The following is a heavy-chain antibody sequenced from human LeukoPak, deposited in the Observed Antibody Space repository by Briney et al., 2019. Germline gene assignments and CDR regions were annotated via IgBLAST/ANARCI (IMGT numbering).Heavy chain of an antibody. J-gene: IGHJ6*02. CDR1: GDSIGSYF. CDR3: ARDGPAYTSRWYDYYYGLDV. D-gene: IGHD2-2*01. CDR2: IYHSGST. V-gene: IGHV4-59*01. Sequence: SETLSLTCTVSGDSIGSYFWSWIRQSPGKGLEWIGHIYHSGSTNYNPSLKSRVSISVDTSKNQFSLKLTSVTSADTAVYYCARDGPAYTSRWYDYYYGLDVWGQGTTVTVSS.